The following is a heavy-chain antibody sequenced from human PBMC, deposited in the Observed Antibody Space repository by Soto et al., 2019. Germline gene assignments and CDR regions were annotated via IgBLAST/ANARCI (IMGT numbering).Heavy chain of an antibody. J-gene: IGHJ1*01. CDR3: TTDPDYYDSSGYSKSAEYFQH. Sequence: EVQLVESGGGLVKPGGSLRLSCAASGFTFSNAWMNWVRQAPGKGLEWVGRIKSKTDGGTTDYAAPVKGRFTISTDDSKNTLYLQMNSLKTEDTAVYYCTTDPDYYDSSGYSKSAEYFQHWGQGTLVTVSS. CDR1: GFTFSNAW. CDR2: IKSKTDGGTT. D-gene: IGHD3-22*01. V-gene: IGHV3-15*07.